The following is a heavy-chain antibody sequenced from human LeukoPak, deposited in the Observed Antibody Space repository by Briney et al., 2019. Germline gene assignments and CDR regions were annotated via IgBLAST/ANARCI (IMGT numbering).Heavy chain of an antibody. V-gene: IGHV3-30*02. CDR3: AELGITMIGGV. Sequence: GGSLRLSCVASGFSFSTSGMHWVRQSPGKGLDWVAFIRNDGNKKNYAESVKGRFTISRDNSRNTLYLQMDSLSAEDTAVYYCAELGITMIGGVWGKGTTVTISS. CDR2: IRNDGNKK. CDR1: GFSFSTSG. J-gene: IGHJ6*04. D-gene: IGHD3-10*02.